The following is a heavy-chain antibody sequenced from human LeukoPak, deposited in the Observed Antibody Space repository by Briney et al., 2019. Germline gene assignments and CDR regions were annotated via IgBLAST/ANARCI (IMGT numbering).Heavy chain of an antibody. CDR2: IYYSGST. J-gene: IGHJ4*02. CDR3: ARSKSWDPNFDY. CDR1: GGSISSHY. V-gene: IGHV4-59*11. Sequence: SETLSLTCTVSGGSISSHYWSWIRQPPGKGLEWIGYIYYSGSTNYNPSLKSRVTISVDTSKNQFSLKLSSVTAADTAVYYCARSKSWDPNFDYWGQGTLVTV. D-gene: IGHD1-26*01.